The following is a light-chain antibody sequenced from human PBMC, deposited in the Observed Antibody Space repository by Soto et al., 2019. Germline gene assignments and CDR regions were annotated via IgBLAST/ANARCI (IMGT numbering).Light chain of an antibody. V-gene: IGKV1-5*01. CDR2: DAS. CDR3: QQYSSYSAWT. J-gene: IGKJ1*01. CDR1: PSINKW. Sequence: DIQMTQSPSTLSASIGDRVTITCRASPSINKWLAWHQQKPGKAPKLLIYDASSLQSGVPPRFSGSGSGTEFTLTIRSLQPDDIATYYCQQYSSYSAWTFGEGTKVDIK.